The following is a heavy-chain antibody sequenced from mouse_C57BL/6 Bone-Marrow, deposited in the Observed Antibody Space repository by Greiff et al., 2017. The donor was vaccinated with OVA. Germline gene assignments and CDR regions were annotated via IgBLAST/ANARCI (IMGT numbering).Heavy chain of an antibody. CDR2: IYWDDDK. D-gene: IGHD1-1*01. J-gene: IGHJ1*03. Sequence: QVQLKESGPGILQSSQTLSLTCSFSGFSLSTSGMGVSWIRQPSGKGLEWLAQIYWDDDKRYNPSLKSRLTLSQDTSRNQVFLKITSVDTADTATYYCASKAYYYGSSYDWYFDVWGTGTTVTVSS. V-gene: IGHV8-12*01. CDR1: GFSLSTSGMG. CDR3: ASKAYYYGSSYDWYFDV.